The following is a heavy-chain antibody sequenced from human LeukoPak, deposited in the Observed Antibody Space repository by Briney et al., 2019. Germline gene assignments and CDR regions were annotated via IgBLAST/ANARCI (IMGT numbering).Heavy chain of an antibody. Sequence: SETLSLTCIVSGYSITSGYYWGWIRQPPGKGLEWIGSIYHSGDTYYNPSLKSRVTISVDTSKNQFSLKLDSVTAADTAVYYCASVSDGYYYMDVWGKGTTVTISS. CDR3: ASVSDGYYYMDV. J-gene: IGHJ6*03. CDR2: IYHSGDT. V-gene: IGHV4-38-2*02. CDR1: GYSITSGYY. D-gene: IGHD5-24*01.